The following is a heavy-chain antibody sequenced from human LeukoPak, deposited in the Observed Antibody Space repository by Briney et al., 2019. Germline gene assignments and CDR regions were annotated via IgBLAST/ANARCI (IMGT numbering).Heavy chain of an antibody. J-gene: IGHJ4*02. CDR3: AREEAVRRFGHDY. D-gene: IGHD6-6*01. CDR2: IGGSGGDT. Sequence: PGGSLRLSCAASGFTFSSHAMTWVRQAPGKGLEWVSAIGGSGGDTYYADSVKGRFTISRDNSKNTLNLQVNSLRAEDSAVYYCAREEAVRRFGHDYWGQGMLVTVSS. CDR1: GFTFSSHA. V-gene: IGHV3-23*01.